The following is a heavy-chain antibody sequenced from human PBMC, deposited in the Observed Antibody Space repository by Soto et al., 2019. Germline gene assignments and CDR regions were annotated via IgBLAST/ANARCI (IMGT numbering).Heavy chain of an antibody. J-gene: IGHJ5*02. CDR3: ARGHTNSGDANNWFDP. V-gene: IGHV4-30-4*01. D-gene: IGHD2-8*01. Sequence: PSETLSLTCTVSAGSITSGDFYWSWIRQPPGKGLEWIGYICHSGRTYHNPSLQSRVTISVDTSKNQFSLNLSSVTAADTAVYYCARGHTNSGDANNWFDPWGQGTLVTVSS. CDR1: AGSITSGDFY. CDR2: ICHSGRT.